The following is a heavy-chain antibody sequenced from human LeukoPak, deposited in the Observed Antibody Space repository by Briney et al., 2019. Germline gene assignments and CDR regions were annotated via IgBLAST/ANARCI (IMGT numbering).Heavy chain of an antibody. D-gene: IGHD1-26*01. CDR2: IYGSGST. CDR1: RGSLSSYY. J-gene: IGHJ4*02. CDR3: ARHFYDSRGSYSFALDY. Sequence: PSETLSLTCTVSRGSLSSYYWSWIRQSPGRGLEWIGYIYGSGSTNYNPSLKSRVTISLDTSTNQFSLKLSSLTAADTAVYYCARHFYDSRGSYSFALDYWGQGNLVTVSS. V-gene: IGHV4-59*08.